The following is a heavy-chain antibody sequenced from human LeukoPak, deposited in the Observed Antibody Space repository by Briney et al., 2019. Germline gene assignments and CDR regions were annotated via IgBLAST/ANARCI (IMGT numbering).Heavy chain of an antibody. Sequence: PGGSLRLSCAASGFTFSSYAMSWVRQAPGKGMEWVSAISGSGGGTYYADSVKGRFTISRDNSKNTLYLQMNSLRAEDTAVYYCAKGPLGANYYDSSGYLPAIDIWGQGTMVTVSS. D-gene: IGHD3-22*01. V-gene: IGHV3-23*01. J-gene: IGHJ3*02. CDR1: GFTFSSYA. CDR3: AKGPLGANYYDSSGYLPAIDI. CDR2: ISGSGGGT.